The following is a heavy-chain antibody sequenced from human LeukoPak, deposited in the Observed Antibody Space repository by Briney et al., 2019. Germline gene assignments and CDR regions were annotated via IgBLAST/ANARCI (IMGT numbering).Heavy chain of an antibody. J-gene: IGHJ5*02. V-gene: IGHV3-30*18. CDR3: AKDGVGRLLWFGELLHNWFDP. CDR1: GFTFSSYG. CDR2: ISYDGSNK. D-gene: IGHD3-10*01. Sequence: GGSLRLSCAASGFTFSSYGMHWVRQAPGKGLEWAAVISYDGSNKYYADSVKGRFTISRDNSKNALYLQMNSLRAEDTAVYYCAKDGVGRLLWFGELLHNWFDPWGQGTLVTVSS.